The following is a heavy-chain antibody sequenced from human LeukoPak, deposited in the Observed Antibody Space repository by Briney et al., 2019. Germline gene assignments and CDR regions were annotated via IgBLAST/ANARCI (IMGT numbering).Heavy chain of an antibody. CDR2: ITGSGGKT. CDR1: GFTFINSA. D-gene: IGHD6-19*01. Sequence: GGSLRLSCEASGFTFINSAMSWVRQAPGKGLEWVSGITGSGGKTYYADSVKGQFTISRDDSKNTLYLQMNNLRVEDTAFYYCAKGGSVAGRFDPWGQGTLVTVSS. V-gene: IGHV3-23*01. J-gene: IGHJ5*02. CDR3: AKGGSVAGRFDP.